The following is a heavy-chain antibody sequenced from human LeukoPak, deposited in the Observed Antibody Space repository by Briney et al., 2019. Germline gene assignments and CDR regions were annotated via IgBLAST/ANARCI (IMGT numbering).Heavy chain of an antibody. D-gene: IGHD6-19*01. Sequence: GGSLRLSCAASGFTFNGDWMHWVRQAPGKGLVWVSRINSDGSSTSYADSVKSRFTISRDNTKNTLYLQMNSLRAEDTAVYYCGRHRIAVAGRGAFDIWGQGTTVTVSS. CDR3: GRHRIAVAGRGAFDI. CDR2: INSDGSST. CDR1: GFTFNGDW. V-gene: IGHV3-74*01. J-gene: IGHJ3*02.